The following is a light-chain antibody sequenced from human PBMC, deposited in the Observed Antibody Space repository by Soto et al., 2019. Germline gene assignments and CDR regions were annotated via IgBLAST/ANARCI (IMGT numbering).Light chain of an antibody. CDR2: AAS. V-gene: IGKV1-39*01. CDR3: QQTYSTPQT. CDR1: QTISSF. J-gene: IGKJ1*01. Sequence: DIQMTQSPPSLSASVGDRVTITCRASQTISSFLNWYQQKPGKAPKLLIYAASSLQSGFPSRFSGSGSGTDFTLAISSLQSEDLATYYCQQTYSTPQTFGQGTKVEIK.